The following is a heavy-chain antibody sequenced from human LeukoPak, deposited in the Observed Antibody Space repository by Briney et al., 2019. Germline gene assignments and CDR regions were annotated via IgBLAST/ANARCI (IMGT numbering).Heavy chain of an antibody. CDR2: IYSGGST. CDR3: ARDYFFYDSSGYSHYYFDY. V-gene: IGHV3-53*01. J-gene: IGHJ4*02. CDR1: GFTVSSNY. Sequence: GGSLRLSCAASGFTVSSNYMSWVRQAPGKGLEWVSVIYSGGSTYYADSVKGRFTISRDNSKNTLYLQMNSLRAEDTAVYYCARDYFFYDSSGYSHYYFDYWGQGTLVTVSS. D-gene: IGHD3-22*01.